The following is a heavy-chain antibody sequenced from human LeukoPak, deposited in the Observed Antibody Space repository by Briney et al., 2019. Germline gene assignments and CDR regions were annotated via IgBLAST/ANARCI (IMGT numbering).Heavy chain of an antibody. V-gene: IGHV3-30*04. Sequence: GRSLRLSCAASGFTFNSYAMHWVRQAPGKGLEWVAVISYDGSNKYYADSVKGRFTISRDNSKNTLYLQMNSLRAEDTAVYYCARDSSGDWGQGTLVTVSS. CDR1: GFTFNSYA. D-gene: IGHD6-19*01. J-gene: IGHJ4*02. CDR3: ARDSSGD. CDR2: ISYDGSNK.